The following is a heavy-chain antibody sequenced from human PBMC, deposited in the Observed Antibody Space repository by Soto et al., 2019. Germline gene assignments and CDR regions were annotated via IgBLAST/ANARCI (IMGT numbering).Heavy chain of an antibody. Sequence: QVQLVESGGGVVQPGRSLRLSCAASGFTFSSYGMHWVRQAPGKGLEWVAVISYDGSNKYYADSVKGRFTISRDNSKNTLCLLMSRLRAEDTAVYDCATPDRSYCSGGGCYSPNYWGQGTRVTLAS. J-gene: IGHJ4*02. CDR3: ATPDRSYCSGGGCYSPNY. D-gene: IGHD2-15*01. V-gene: IGHV3-30*03. CDR2: ISYDGSNK. CDR1: GFTFSSYG.